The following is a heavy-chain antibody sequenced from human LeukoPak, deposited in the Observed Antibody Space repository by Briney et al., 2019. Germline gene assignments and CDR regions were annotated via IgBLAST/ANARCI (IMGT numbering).Heavy chain of an antibody. CDR3: ARAGTYGYYWYFDL. J-gene: IGHJ2*01. CDR1: GDSVSSNSAT. V-gene: IGHV6-1*01. Sequence: SQTLSLTCAISGDSVSSNSATWNWIRQSPSRGLEWLVRTYYRSKWYNDYAVSVKSRITINPDTSKNQFSLQLNSVTPEDTAVYYCARAGTYGYYWYFDLWGRGTLVTVSS. CDR2: TYYRSKWYN. D-gene: IGHD5-24*01.